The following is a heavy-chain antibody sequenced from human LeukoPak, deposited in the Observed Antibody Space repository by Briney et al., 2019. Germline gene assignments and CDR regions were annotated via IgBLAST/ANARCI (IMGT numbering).Heavy chain of an antibody. D-gene: IGHD3-10*01. J-gene: IGHJ5*02. CDR3: ARTPYYYGSGSYYNGWFDP. V-gene: IGHV3-11*01. CDR1: GFTFSDYY. Sequence: PGGSLRLSCAASGFTFSDYYMSWIRQAPGKGLEWVSYISSSGTTIYYADSVKGRFTISRDNAKNSLYLQMHSLRAEDTAVYYCARTPYYYGSGSYYNGWFDPWGQGTLVTVSS. CDR2: ISSSGTTI.